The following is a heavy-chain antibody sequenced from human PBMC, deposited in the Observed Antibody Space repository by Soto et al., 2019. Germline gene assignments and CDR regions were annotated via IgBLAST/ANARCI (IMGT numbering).Heavy chain of an antibody. CDR1: GYTLTELS. CDR2: FDPEDGET. D-gene: IGHD6-13*01. V-gene: IGHV1-24*01. J-gene: IGHJ6*03. Sequence: ASVKVSCKVSGYTLTELSMHWVRQAPGKGLEWMGGFDPEDGETIYAQKFQGRVTMTEDTSTDTAYMELSSLRSEDTAVYYCATGSSRYSSSWFGPTDYYYYMDVWGKGTTVTVSS. CDR3: ATGSSRYSSSWFGPTDYYYYMDV.